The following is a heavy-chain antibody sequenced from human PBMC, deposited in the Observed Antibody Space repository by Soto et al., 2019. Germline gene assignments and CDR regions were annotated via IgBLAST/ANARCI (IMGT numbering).Heavy chain of an antibody. CDR3: TRGASGYGNFDN. V-gene: IGHV3-74*01. D-gene: IGHD5-12*01. Sequence: EVQLVESGGGLVQPGGSLRLSCVAYGFTANSYWMHWVRQAPGKGLVWVSRINGDGSDTSYADSVKGRLTISRDNAKKKLYLQMSSLRAEDTAVYYCTRGASGYGNFDNWGQGTLVTGSS. J-gene: IGHJ4*02. CDR2: INGDGSDT. CDR1: GFTANSYW.